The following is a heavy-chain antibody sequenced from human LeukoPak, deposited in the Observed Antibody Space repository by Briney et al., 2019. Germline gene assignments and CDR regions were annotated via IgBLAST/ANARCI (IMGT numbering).Heavy chain of an antibody. J-gene: IGHJ5*02. Sequence: GGSLRLSCAVSGLTFRNYWMHWVRQAPGKGLVWVSRINGDGSDISYADSVKGRFTISRDNAKNTLSLQMNSLTDDDTALYYCTGGCGHDTSPFETWGQGALGTVS. D-gene: IGHD5-12*01. CDR1: GLTFRNYW. CDR2: INGDGSDI. CDR3: TGGCGHDTSPFET. V-gene: IGHV3-74*01.